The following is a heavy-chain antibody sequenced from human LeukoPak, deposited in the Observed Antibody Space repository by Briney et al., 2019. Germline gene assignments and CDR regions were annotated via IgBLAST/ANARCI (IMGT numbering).Heavy chain of an antibody. CDR3: AREVGATTYDAFDI. CDR1: GFTFSSYS. Sequence: GGSLRLSCAASGFTFSSYSMNWVRQAPGKGLEWVSYISSRSRTIYYADSVKGRFTISRDNAKNSLYLQMNSLRAEDAAVYYCAREVGATTYDAFDIWGQGTMVTVSS. D-gene: IGHD1-26*01. J-gene: IGHJ3*02. CDR2: ISSRSRTI. V-gene: IGHV3-48*01.